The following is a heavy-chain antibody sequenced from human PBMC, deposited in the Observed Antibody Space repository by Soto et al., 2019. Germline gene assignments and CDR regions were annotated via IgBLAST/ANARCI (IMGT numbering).Heavy chain of an antibody. Sequence: SETLSLTCTVSGASLSSGDYYWRWIRQPPGEGLEWIGFIYNSGTTYYNPSLSSRVSISVDTSKNQFSLNLNFVTAADTAVYYCVRALGSRFLEWPRFDPWGQGSLVTVSS. D-gene: IGHD3-3*01. V-gene: IGHV4-30-4*01. CDR3: VRALGSRFLEWPRFDP. J-gene: IGHJ5*02. CDR1: GASLSSGDYY. CDR2: IYNSGTT.